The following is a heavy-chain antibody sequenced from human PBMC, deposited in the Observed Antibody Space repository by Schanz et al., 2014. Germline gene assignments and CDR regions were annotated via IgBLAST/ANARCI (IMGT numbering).Heavy chain of an antibody. CDR1: GYTFTSDS. Sequence: QVQLVQSGAEVKKPGASVKVSCKASGYTFTSDSMHWVRQAPGQGLEWMGMINPSGGSTTYAQKFQGRVTMTRDTSTSTVYMELSSLRSEDTAVYYCARGAGGGSGTYYGAYYNYYYMDVWGKGTTVTVSS. CDR2: INPSGGST. D-gene: IGHD3-10*01. J-gene: IGHJ6*03. CDR3: ARGAGGGSGTYYGAYYNYYYMDV. V-gene: IGHV1-46*01.